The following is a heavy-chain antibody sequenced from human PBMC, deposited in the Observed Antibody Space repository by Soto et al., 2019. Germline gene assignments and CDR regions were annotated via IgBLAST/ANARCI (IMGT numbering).Heavy chain of an antibody. CDR1: GCTFSSYA. J-gene: IGHJ4*02. D-gene: IGHD3-22*01. CDR3: ARSTYYYDSSGAAFDY. CDR2: ISYDGSNK. V-gene: IGHV3-30-3*01. Sequence: VQLVESGGGVVQPGRSLRLSCAASGCTFSSYAMHWVRQAPGKGLEWVAVISYDGSNKYYADSVKGRFTISRDNSKNTLYLQMNSLRAEDTAVYYCARSTYYYDSSGAAFDYRGQGTLVTVSS.